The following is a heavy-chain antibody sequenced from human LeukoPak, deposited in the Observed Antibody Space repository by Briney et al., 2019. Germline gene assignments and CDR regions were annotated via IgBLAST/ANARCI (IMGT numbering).Heavy chain of an antibody. CDR1: GFTFSSYG. Sequence: GGSLRLSCAASGFTFSSYGMHWVRQAPGKGLEWVAVISYDGSNKYYADSVKGRFTISRDNSKNTLYLQMNSLRAEDTAVYYCAKEYSSSWCFDYWGQGTLVTVSS. CDR3: AKEYSSSWCFDY. D-gene: IGHD6-13*01. V-gene: IGHV3-30*18. CDR2: ISYDGSNK. J-gene: IGHJ4*02.